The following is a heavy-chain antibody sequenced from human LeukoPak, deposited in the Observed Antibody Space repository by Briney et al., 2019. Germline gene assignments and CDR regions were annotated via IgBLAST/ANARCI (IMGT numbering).Heavy chain of an antibody. J-gene: IGHJ4*02. V-gene: IGHV3-53*01. Sequence: GGSLRLSCAASGFTVSSNYMSWVRQAPGKGLEWVSVIYSGGSTYYADSVKGRFTISRDNSKNTLYLQMNSLRAEDTAVYYCAREGEDYYDSSGYYFDYWRQSTQVTVSS. D-gene: IGHD3-22*01. CDR1: GFTVSSNY. CDR3: AREGEDYYDSSGYYFDY. CDR2: IYSGGST.